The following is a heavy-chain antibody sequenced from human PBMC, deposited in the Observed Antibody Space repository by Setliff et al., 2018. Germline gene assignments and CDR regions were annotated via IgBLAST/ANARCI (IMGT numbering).Heavy chain of an antibody. D-gene: IGHD3-3*01. Sequence: SETLSLTCTVYGGSFSNYYWSWIRQPPGKGLEWIGEINHSGSTNYNQSLTRRVTISVYTSKNQFSLKLSSVTAADTAVYDCRFWSGYYKNDYWGQGTLVTVSS. CDR2: INHSGST. CDR3: RFWSGYYKNDY. V-gene: IGHV4-34*01. CDR1: GGSFSNYY. J-gene: IGHJ4*02.